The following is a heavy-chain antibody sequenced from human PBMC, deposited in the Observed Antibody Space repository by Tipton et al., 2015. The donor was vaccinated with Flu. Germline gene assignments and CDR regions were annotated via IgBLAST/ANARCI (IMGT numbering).Heavy chain of an antibody. J-gene: IGHJ4*02. CDR2: IYANGDT. D-gene: IGHD2-8*02. CDR1: GGFITSGSYY. Sequence: TLSLTCTVSGGFITSGSYYWNWIRQPAGKGLEWIGRIYANGDTFYNPSFRGRVNIATDTSKNQFSVMLASVTAADTAVYYCARARLSGTGARKHFDLWGQGALVTVSS. CDR3: ARARLSGTGARKHFDL. V-gene: IGHV4-61*02.